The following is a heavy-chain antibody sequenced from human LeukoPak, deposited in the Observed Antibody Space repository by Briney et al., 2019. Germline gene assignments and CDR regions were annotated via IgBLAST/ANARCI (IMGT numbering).Heavy chain of an antibody. CDR2: ISSSSSTI. CDR1: GFTFSSSS. CDR3: ARGVAVAGYFDC. D-gene: IGHD6-19*01. J-gene: IGHJ4*02. Sequence: GGSLRLSCAASGFTFSSSSMNWVRQAPGKGLEWVSYISSSSSTIHYAESVKGRFTISRDNAKNSLYLQMNSLRADDTAVYYCARGVAVAGYFDCWGQGTLVTVSS. V-gene: IGHV3-48*04.